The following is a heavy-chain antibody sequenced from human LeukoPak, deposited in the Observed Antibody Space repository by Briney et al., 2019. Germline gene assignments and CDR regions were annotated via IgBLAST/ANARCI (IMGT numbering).Heavy chain of an antibody. J-gene: IGHJ6*03. CDR3: ARDDYCSSTSCYYYYMDV. Sequence: ASVKVSFKASGYTFTSYGISWVRQAPGQGLEWMGWVSAYNGNTNYAQKLQGRVTMTTDTSTSTAYMELRSLRSDDTAVYYCARDDYCSSTSCYYYYMDVWGKGTTVTVS. CDR2: VSAYNGNT. D-gene: IGHD2-2*01. CDR1: GYTFTSYG. V-gene: IGHV1-18*01.